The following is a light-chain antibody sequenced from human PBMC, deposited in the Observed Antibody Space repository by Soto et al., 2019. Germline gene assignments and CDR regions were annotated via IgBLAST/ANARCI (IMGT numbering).Light chain of an antibody. V-gene: IGKV3-20*01. CDR3: QQYGSSPPIT. CDR1: QSVSSSY. CDR2: DAS. J-gene: IGKJ5*01. Sequence: EIVVTQSPCTLSLSPGERATLSCRASQSVSSSYLAWYQQKPGQPPRLLIYDASTRATRIPSRFSGSGSGTDFTLTISRLEPEDFAVYYCQQYGSSPPITFGQGTRLEIK.